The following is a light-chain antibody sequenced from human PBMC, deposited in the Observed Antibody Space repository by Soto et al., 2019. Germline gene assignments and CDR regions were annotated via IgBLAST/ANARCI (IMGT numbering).Light chain of an antibody. J-gene: IGKJ2*01. CDR3: QQYGSSPYT. CDR2: GAS. V-gene: IGKV3-20*01. CDR1: QSVRNSY. Sequence: EILLTQSPGTQSLSPGERATLSCRASQSVRNSYLAWYQQKPGQAPRLLIYGASGRATGIPDRFSGSGSGTDFTLTISRLEPEHFAVYYCQQYGSSPYTFGQGTKLEI.